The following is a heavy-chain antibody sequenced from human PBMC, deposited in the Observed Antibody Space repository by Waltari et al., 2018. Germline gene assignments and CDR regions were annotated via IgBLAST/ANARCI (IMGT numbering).Heavy chain of an antibody. D-gene: IGHD1-20*01. CDR2: SYTMGST. V-gene: IGHV4-61*09. Sequence: QVQLQESGPGLVKPSQTLSLTCTVSGGSISSGSYYWSWIRQPAGKGLEWIGYSYTMGSTNYNPSPKSLVTISVDTSKNQFALKLSSVTAADTAVYYCARGGRYLRYYFDYWGQGTLVTVSS. CDR3: ARGGRYLRYYFDY. CDR1: GGSISSGSYY. J-gene: IGHJ4*02.